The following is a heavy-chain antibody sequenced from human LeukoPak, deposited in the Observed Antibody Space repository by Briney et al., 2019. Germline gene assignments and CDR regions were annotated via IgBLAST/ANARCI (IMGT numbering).Heavy chain of an antibody. CDR3: AKDMVGDPGFDY. CDR1: GFMFDDYG. V-gene: IGHV3-20*04. J-gene: IGHJ4*02. D-gene: IGHD1-26*01. Sequence: PGGSLRLSCAASGFMFDDYGMSWVRQAPGKGLEWVSGINWNGGRTGYADSVKGRFTISRDNSKNTLHLQMNSLRAEDTAVYYCAKDMVGDPGFDYWGQGTLVTVSS. CDR2: INWNGGRT.